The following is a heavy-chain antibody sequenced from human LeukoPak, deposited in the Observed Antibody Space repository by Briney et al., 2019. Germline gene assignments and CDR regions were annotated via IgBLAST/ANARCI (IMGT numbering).Heavy chain of an antibody. CDR1: GGSISTYY. CDR2: IYTSGST. CDR3: VRVIGAPNYYYYMDV. Sequence: SETLSLTCTVSGGSISTYYWSWIRQPAGKGLEWIGRIYTSGSTNYNPSLKSRVTMSVDTSKNQFSLKLSSVTAADTAVYYCVRVIGAPNYYYYMDVWGKGTTVTVSS. J-gene: IGHJ6*03. D-gene: IGHD3-22*01. V-gene: IGHV4-4*07.